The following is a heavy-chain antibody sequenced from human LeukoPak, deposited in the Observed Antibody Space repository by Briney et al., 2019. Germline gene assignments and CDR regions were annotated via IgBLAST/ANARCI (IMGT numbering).Heavy chain of an antibody. CDR3: ARGVGMGSSNPDY. CDR1: GGSIRSSYYY. V-gene: IGHV4-39*07. CDR2: IYDSGST. D-gene: IGHD1-14*01. Sequence: SETLSLTCTVSGGSIRSSYYYWGWIRQPPGKGLEWIGSIYDSGSTYYNPSLKSRVTISVDTSKNQFSLKLSSVTAADTAVYYCARGVGMGSSNPDYWGQGTLVTVSS. J-gene: IGHJ4*02.